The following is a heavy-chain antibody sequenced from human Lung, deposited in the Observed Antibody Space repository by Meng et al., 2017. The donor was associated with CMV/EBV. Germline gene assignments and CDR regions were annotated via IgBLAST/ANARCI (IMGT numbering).Heavy chain of an antibody. J-gene: IGHJ4*02. D-gene: IGHD2-8*02. Sequence: ASXXVSXKTSGYSFIGYYMHWVRQAPGQGLEWMAWINPNSGAKSYAQKFQGRVTVTRETSMSTAYMELDRLRSDYSAVYFRASGMFCTGGVCYPIRWAQGTLVTGSS. CDR2: INPNSGAK. V-gene: IGHV1-2*02. CDR1: GYSFIGYY. CDR3: ASGMFCTGGVCYPIR.